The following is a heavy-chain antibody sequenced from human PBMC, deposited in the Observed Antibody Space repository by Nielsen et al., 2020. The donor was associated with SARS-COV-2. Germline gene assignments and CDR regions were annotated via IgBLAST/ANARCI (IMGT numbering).Heavy chain of an antibody. D-gene: IGHD3-22*01. CDR3: AKDPGYDSSGFYYYGMDV. Sequence: GESLKISCAASGFTFSNYAMNWVRQAPGKGLEWVSVIYSGGGSTYYADSVKGRFTISRDNSKNTLYLQMNSLRAEDTAVYYCAKDPGYDSSGFYYYGMDVWGQGTTVTVSS. V-gene: IGHV3-23*03. J-gene: IGHJ6*02. CDR1: GFTFSNYA. CDR2: IYSGGGST.